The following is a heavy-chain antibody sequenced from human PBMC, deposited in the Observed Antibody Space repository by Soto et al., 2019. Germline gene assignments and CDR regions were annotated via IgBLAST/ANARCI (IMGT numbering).Heavy chain of an antibody. CDR3: SRRDQEWFDP. CDR2: INSSGST. Sequence: SETLSLTCTVSGVSFGSSAYYWGWIRRAPGKGLEWIGSINSSGSTFSNPSLKSRVTLSVDTSKNQFSLKLTSVTAADTALYYCSRRDQEWFDPWGQGTLVTVSS. D-gene: IGHD2-2*01. V-gene: IGHV4-39*01. CDR1: GVSFGSSAYY. J-gene: IGHJ5*02.